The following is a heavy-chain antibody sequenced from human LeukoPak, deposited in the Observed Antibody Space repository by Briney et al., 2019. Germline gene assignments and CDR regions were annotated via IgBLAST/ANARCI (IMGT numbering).Heavy chain of an antibody. V-gene: IGHV1-2*02. J-gene: IGHJ4*02. CDR1: GYTFTGYY. CDR3: ARENYDILTGYSYYFDY. Sequence: ASVKVSCKASGYTFTGYYMHWVRQAPGQVLEWMGWINPNSGGTNYAQKFQGRVTMTRDTSISTAYMELSRLRSDDTAVYYCARENYDILTGYSYYFDYWGQGTLVAVSS. CDR2: INPNSGGT. D-gene: IGHD3-9*01.